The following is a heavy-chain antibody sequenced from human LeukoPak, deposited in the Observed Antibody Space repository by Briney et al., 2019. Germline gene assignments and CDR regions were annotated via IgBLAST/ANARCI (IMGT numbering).Heavy chain of an antibody. Sequence: GGSLRLSCAASGFSFSSYWMSWVRQAPGKGLEWVAYIKQDGSEKYHVDSVKGRFTISRDNAKNSLYLEMNSLRAEDTAVYYCARHGRQYYYAMDVWGQGTTVTVSS. CDR1: GFSFSSYW. V-gene: IGHV3-7*05. CDR2: IKQDGSEK. J-gene: IGHJ6*02. D-gene: IGHD6-25*01. CDR3: ARHGRQYYYAMDV.